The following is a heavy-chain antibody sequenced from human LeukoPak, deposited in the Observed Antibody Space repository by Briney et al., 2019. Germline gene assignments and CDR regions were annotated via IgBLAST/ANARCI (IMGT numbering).Heavy chain of an antibody. V-gene: IGHV4-34*01. CDR1: GGSFSGYY. CDR2: INHSGST. Sequence: SETLSLTCAVYGGSFSGYYWSWIRPPPGKGVEWSGEINHSGSTNYNPPLKSRATISVDTSKNQFSLKLSSVTAADTAVYYCTRGYRGYKYGYAWFDHWGQGTLVTVSS. J-gene: IGHJ5*02. D-gene: IGHD5-18*01. CDR3: TRGYRGYKYGYAWFDH.